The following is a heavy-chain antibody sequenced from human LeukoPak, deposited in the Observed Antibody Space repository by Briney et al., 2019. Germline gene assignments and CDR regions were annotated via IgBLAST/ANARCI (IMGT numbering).Heavy chain of an antibody. CDR2: ISDSGGST. D-gene: IGHD1-26*01. V-gene: IGHV3-23*01. CDR1: GFTFRSSA. J-gene: IGHJ4*02. Sequence: PGGSLRLSCAASGFTFRSSAMTWVRQAPGKGLEWVSAISDSGGSTIYTDSVKDRFTISRDNAENTLYLQMNSLRAEDTAVCYCAKGGSYGPLDYWGQGTLVTVSS. CDR3: AKGGSYGPLDY.